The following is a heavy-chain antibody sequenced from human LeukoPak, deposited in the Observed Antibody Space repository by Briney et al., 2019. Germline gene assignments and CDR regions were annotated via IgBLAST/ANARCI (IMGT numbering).Heavy chain of an antibody. Sequence: SETLSLTCTVSDDSITIYYWTWIRQPPGKGLEWIGYIDHTGSTNYNPSLNSRVTISRDTSKNHFSLELSSVTAADTAVYYCARGGYYYEHSDAFDIWGQGTMVTVSS. CDR2: IDHTGST. J-gene: IGHJ3*02. V-gene: IGHV4-59*01. CDR1: DDSITIYY. D-gene: IGHD3-22*01. CDR3: ARGGYYYEHSDAFDI.